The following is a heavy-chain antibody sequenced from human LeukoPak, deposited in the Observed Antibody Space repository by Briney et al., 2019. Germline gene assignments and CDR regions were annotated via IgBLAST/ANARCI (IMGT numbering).Heavy chain of an antibody. V-gene: IGHV4-4*07. CDR3: ARDRWELRTSEYNWFDP. CDR1: GGSISSYY. D-gene: IGHD1-26*01. J-gene: IGHJ5*02. CDR2: IYTSGST. Sequence: SETLSLTCTVSGGSISSYYWSWIPQPAGKGLEWIGRIYTSGSTNYNPSLKSRVTMSVDTSKNQFSLKLSSVTAADRAVYYCARDRWELRTSEYNWFDPWGQGTLVTVSS.